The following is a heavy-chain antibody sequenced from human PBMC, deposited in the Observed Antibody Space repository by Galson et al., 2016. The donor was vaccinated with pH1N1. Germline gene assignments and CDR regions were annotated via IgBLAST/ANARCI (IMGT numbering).Heavy chain of an antibody. CDR2: IKPDGSDK. Sequence: SLRLSCAGSGFTFSNYWMTWVRQAPGKGLEWVANIKPDGSDKYYADSVKGRFTISRDNAKNSVYLQMNNGRAEDTAVYYCARAPHSSGSYWGQGALVTVSS. J-gene: IGHJ4*02. V-gene: IGHV3-7*01. CDR3: ARAPHSSGSY. D-gene: IGHD6-25*01. CDR1: GFTFSNYW.